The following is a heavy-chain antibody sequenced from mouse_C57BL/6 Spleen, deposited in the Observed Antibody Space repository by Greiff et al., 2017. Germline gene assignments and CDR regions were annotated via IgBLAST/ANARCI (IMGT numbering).Heavy chain of an antibody. Sequence: QVQLQQSGAELAKPGASVKLSCTASGYTFTRYWMHWVKQRPGQGLEWIGYINPSSGYTKYNQKFKDKATLTADTSSSTAYLQLSSLTYEDSAVYSWANDSGSIHWYFDVGGTGTTVTVSS. CDR1: GYTFTRYW. V-gene: IGHV1-7*01. CDR3: ANDSGSIHWYFDV. CDR2: INPSSGYT. J-gene: IGHJ1*03. D-gene: IGHD1-1*01.